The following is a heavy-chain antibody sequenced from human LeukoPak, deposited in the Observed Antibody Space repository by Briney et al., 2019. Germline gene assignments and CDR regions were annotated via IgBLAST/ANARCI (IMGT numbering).Heavy chain of an antibody. CDR1: EFTFSSYA. CDR3: AKHGGGTTYYFDY. Sequence: GGSLRLSCAASEFTFSSYAMSWVRQAPGKGLEWVSAISGSGGSTYYADSVKGRFTISRDNSKNTLYLQMNSLRAEDTAVYYCAKHGGGTTYYFDYWGQGTLVTVSS. D-gene: IGHD3-16*01. CDR2: ISGSGGST. V-gene: IGHV3-23*01. J-gene: IGHJ4*02.